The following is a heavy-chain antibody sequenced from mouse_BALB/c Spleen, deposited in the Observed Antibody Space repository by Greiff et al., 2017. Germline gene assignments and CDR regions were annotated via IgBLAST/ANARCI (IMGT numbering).Heavy chain of an antibody. D-gene: IGHD2-3*01. CDR3: ARNKVGYYFMDY. CDR1: GFSLTSYG. Sequence: VQLQQSGPGLVQPSQSLSITCTVSGFSLTSYGVHWVRQSPGKGLEWLGVIWSGGSTDYNAAFISRLSISKDNSKSQVFFKMNSLQADDTAIYYCARNKVGYYFMDYWGQGTSVTVSS. CDR2: IWSGGST. J-gene: IGHJ4*01. V-gene: IGHV2-4-1*01.